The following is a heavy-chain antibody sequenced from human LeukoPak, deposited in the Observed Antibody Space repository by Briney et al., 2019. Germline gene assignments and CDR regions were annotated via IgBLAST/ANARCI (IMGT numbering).Heavy chain of an antibody. D-gene: IGHD3-22*01. Sequence: GGSLRLSCAASGFTFSSDGMSWVRQAPGKGLEWVSAISGSGGSTYYADSVKGRFTISRDNSKNTLYLQMDSLRAEDTAVYYCAKDWAYESSGPPYYFDYWGQGTLVTVS. CDR3: AKDWAYESSGPPYYFDY. CDR1: GFTFSSDG. V-gene: IGHV3-23*01. CDR2: ISGSGGST. J-gene: IGHJ4*02.